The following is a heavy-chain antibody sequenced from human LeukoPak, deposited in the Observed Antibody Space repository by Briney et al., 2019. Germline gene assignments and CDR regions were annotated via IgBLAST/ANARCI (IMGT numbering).Heavy chain of an antibody. J-gene: IGHJ4*02. D-gene: IGHD3-9*01. Sequence: GGSLRLSCAASGFTFSSYSMNWVRQAPGKGLEWVSSISSSSSYIYYADSVKGRFTISRDNAKNSLYLQMNSLRVEDTAVYYCARDGFDAGIYFDYWGQGALVIVSS. CDR3: ARDGFDAGIYFDY. CDR1: GFTFSSYS. CDR2: ISSSSSYI. V-gene: IGHV3-21*01.